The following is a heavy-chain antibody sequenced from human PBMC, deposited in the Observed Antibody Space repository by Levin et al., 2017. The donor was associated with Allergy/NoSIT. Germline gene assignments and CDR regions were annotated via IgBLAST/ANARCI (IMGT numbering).Heavy chain of an antibody. J-gene: IGHJ4*02. CDR1: GGSISSSNW. CDR2: IYHSGST. CDR3: ARGGLAVAGTSFDY. D-gene: IGHD6-19*01. V-gene: IGHV4-4*02. Sequence: SETLSLTCAVSGGSISSSNWWSWVRQPPGKGLEWIGEIYHSGSTNYNPSLKSRVTISVDKSKNQFSLKLSSVTAADTAVYYCARGGLAVAGTSFDYWGQGTLVTVSS.